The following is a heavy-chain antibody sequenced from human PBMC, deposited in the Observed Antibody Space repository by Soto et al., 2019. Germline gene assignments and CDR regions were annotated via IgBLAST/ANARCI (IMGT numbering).Heavy chain of an antibody. CDR3: TRPLPLIVSPSIAAWQLVSSPFDS. V-gene: IGHV4-39*01. CDR1: GGSISTGCRY. D-gene: IGHD6-6*01. J-gene: IGHJ4*02. CDR2: IYYSGST. Sequence: PSETLSLTCTVPGGSISTGCRYWGWIRQSPGKGLEWIGGIYYSGSTYYKPSLKSRVTISIETSKNRCSLRLSSVTAADTAVYYCTRPLPLIVSPSIAAWQLVSSPFDSCGQGPQVTVSS.